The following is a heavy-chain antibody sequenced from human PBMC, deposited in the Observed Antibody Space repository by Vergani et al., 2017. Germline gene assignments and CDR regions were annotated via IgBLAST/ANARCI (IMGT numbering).Heavy chain of an antibody. CDR2: IKQDGSEK. CDR1: GFTFSSYW. D-gene: IGHD2-2*01. CDR3: AREVVVVPDLMWDIDY. V-gene: IGHV3-7*03. Sequence: EVQLVESGGGLVQPGGSLRLSCAASGFTFSSYWMSWVRKAPGKGLEWVANIKQDGSEKYYVDSVKGRFTISRDNAKNSLYLQMNSLRAEDTAVYYCAREVVVVPDLMWDIDYWGQGTLVTVSS. J-gene: IGHJ4*02.